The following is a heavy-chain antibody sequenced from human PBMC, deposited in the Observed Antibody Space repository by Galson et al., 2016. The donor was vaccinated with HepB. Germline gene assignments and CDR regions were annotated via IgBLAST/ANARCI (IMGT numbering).Heavy chain of an antibody. CDR1: GFTFSRHG. V-gene: IGHV3-33*01. D-gene: IGHD2-8*01. CDR2: IWNDGSNK. Sequence: SLRLSCAASGFTFSRHGIHWVRQAPGKGLEWVAVIWNDGSNKYYADSVKGRFTISRDNSKNTLFLQMNSLRAEDTAVYYCARAGGYCINGVCYLCDYWGQGTLVTVSS. CDR3: ARAGGYCINGVCYLCDY. J-gene: IGHJ4*02.